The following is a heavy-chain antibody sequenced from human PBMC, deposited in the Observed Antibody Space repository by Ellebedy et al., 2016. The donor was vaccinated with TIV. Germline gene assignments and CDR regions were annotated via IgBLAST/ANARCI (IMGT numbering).Heavy chain of an antibody. J-gene: IGHJ4*02. D-gene: IGHD3-22*01. CDR3: AQEAFYYDSRGYRH. CDR2: IIPIFTTA. V-gene: IGHV1-69*13. CDR1: GGTFSSYP. Sequence: AASVKVSCKASGGTFSSYPIAWVRQAPGQGLEWIGGIIPIFTTANYAQKFQGRVTITADESTSTAYMELSSLRSEDTAVYFCAQEAFYYDSRGYRHWGQGTLVTVSS.